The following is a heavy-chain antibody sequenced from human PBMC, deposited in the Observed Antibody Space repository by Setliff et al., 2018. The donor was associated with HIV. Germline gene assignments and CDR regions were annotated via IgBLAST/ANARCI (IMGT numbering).Heavy chain of an antibody. CDR1: GYTFTSYG. CDR3: ARDRLHYYDSSVYYYGAPFDI. D-gene: IGHD3-22*01. Sequence: ASVKVSCKASGYTFTSYGISWVRQAPGQGLEWMGWISAYNGNTNYAQKLQGRVTMTTDTSSSTAYLDLRSLRSDDTAVYYCARDRLHYYDSSVYYYGAPFDIWGQGTMVTVSS. J-gene: IGHJ3*02. CDR2: ISAYNGNT. V-gene: IGHV1-18*01.